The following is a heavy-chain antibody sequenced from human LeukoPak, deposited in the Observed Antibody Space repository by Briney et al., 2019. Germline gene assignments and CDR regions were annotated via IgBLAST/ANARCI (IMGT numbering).Heavy chain of an antibody. Sequence: GESLKISCKGSGYNFISSWIAWVRQMPGKGLEWMGIIYPGDSDTRYSPSFQGQVTISAGKSISTAYLQWSSLKASDTAMYYCARSYRGNWFDPWGQGTLVTVSS. D-gene: IGHD3-16*02. CDR1: GYNFISSW. CDR3: ARSYRGNWFDP. J-gene: IGHJ5*02. CDR2: IYPGDSDT. V-gene: IGHV5-51*01.